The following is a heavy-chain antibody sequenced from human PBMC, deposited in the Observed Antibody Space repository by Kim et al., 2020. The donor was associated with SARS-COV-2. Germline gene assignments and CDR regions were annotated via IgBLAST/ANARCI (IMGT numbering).Heavy chain of an antibody. CDR2: FDPEAGRT. J-gene: IGHJ2*01. D-gene: IGHD2-15*01. Sequence: ASVKVSCKVSGHSLTELSVHWMRQAPGKGLEWVGGFDPEAGRTIYAQKLRGRLTIVEDTSTDTVYLQLSSLRSDDTALYYCATNIGADGYWYFDLWGRGTLVTVSS. CDR3: ATNIGADGYWYFDL. CDR1: GHSLTELS. V-gene: IGHV1-24*01.